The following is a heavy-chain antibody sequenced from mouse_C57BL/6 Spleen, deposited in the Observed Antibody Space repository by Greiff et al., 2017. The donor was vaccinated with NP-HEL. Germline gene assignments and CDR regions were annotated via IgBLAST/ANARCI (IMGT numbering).Heavy chain of an antibody. Sequence: EVQLMESGGGLVQPGGSMKLSCAASGFTFSDAWMDWVRQSPEKGLEWVAEIRNKANNHATYYAESVKGRFTISRDDSKSSVYLQMNSLRAEDTGIYYCTRAIYDHYYAMDYWGQGTSVTVSS. J-gene: IGHJ4*01. D-gene: IGHD2-3*01. CDR3: TRAIYDHYYAMDY. CDR1: GFTFSDAW. V-gene: IGHV6-6*01. CDR2: IRNKANNHAT.